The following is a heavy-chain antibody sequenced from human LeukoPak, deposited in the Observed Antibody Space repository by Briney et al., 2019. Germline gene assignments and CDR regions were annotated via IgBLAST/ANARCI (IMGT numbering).Heavy chain of an antibody. J-gene: IGHJ4*02. CDR3: AKDWTTVVTPKGYYFDS. Sequence: GGSLRLSCGASGFSFGSYAMHWVRQAPGKGLEWVAFIWYDGTKEYYADSVKGRFSVSRDNSENTVSLQMNSLRVEDTAVYYCAKDWTTVVTPKGYYFDSWGQGTLVTVSS. CDR2: IWYDGTKE. D-gene: IGHD4-23*01. CDR1: GFSFGSYA. V-gene: IGHV3-30*02.